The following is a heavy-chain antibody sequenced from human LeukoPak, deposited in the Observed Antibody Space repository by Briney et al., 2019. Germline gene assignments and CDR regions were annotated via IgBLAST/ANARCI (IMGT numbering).Heavy chain of an antibody. J-gene: IGHJ6*03. V-gene: IGHV1-69*04. D-gene: IGHD2-2*01. CDR1: GYTFTGYY. CDR3: ARADGYCSSTSCFYYYYYMDV. Sequence: SVKVSCKASGYTFTGYYMHWVRQAPGQGLEWMGRIIPILGIANYAQKFQGRVTITADKSTSTAYMELSSLRSEDTAVYYCARADGYCSSTSCFYYYYYMDVWGKGTTVTVSS. CDR2: IIPILGIA.